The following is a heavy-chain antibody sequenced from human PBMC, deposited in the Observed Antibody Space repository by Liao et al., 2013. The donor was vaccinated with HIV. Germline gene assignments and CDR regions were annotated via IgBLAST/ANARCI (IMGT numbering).Heavy chain of an antibody. CDR1: GGSISSGDYF. D-gene: IGHD6-19*01. Sequence: QVQLQESGPGLVKPSQTLSLTCTVSGGSISSGDYFWSWIRQPPGKGLEWIGYIYYSGSTYYSPSLKSRVTISVDTSKNQFSLKLSSVTAADTAVYYCARVLGRGYSSGWSALDYWGQGTLVTVSS. V-gene: IGHV4-30-4*08. CDR2: IYYSGST. J-gene: IGHJ4*02. CDR3: ARVLGRGYSSGWSALDY.